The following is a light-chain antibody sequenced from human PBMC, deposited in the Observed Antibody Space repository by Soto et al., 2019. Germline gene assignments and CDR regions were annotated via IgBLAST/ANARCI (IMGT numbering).Light chain of an antibody. Sequence: QSAPTQPASLSGSPGQSITISCTGTSSDVGGYNRVSWYQHHPGRGPKMLMFEVLKRPSGISDRFSGSKSGDTASLTIAGLLPYDEADYYCVSYIVSSRTHGVFGGGTQLTVL. V-gene: IGLV2-14*01. CDR3: VSYIVSSRTHGV. CDR2: EVL. CDR1: SSDVGGYNR. J-gene: IGLJ7*01.